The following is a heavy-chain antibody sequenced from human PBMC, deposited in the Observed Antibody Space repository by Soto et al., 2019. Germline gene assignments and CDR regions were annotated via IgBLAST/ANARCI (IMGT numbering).Heavy chain of an antibody. CDR3: ASGIDFYYAMDV. J-gene: IGHJ6*01. V-gene: IGHV4-38-2*01. Sequence: XETLSLTCAVSGYSISSGYYWCWIRQPPGKGLEWIGSIYHSGSTYYNAPLKSRVTISVDTSKNQFSLKLTSVTDADTAVYYCASGIDFYYAMDVWGQGTTVTVSS. CDR1: GYSISSGYY. CDR2: IYHSGST.